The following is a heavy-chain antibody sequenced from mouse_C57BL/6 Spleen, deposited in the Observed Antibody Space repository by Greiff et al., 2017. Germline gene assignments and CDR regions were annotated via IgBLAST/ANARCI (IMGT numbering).Heavy chain of an antibody. CDR1: GYTFTSYW. CDR3: ARRHYSNGFDY. Sequence: QVQLQQPGAELVKPGASVKLSCKASGYTFTSYWMHWVKQRPGQGLEWIGMIHPNSGSTNYNEKFKSKATLTVDKSTRSAYMQRSSLTSADSAVFYCARRHYSNGFDYWGQGTTLTVSS. V-gene: IGHV1-64*01. J-gene: IGHJ2*01. CDR2: IHPNSGST. D-gene: IGHD2-5*01.